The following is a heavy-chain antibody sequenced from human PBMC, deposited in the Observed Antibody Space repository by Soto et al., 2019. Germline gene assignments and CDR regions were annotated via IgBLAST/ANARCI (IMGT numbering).Heavy chain of an antibody. CDR3: VGEVGFQLIY. J-gene: IGHJ4*02. CDR1: GFTFNTHS. D-gene: IGHD2-2*01. Sequence: GSLRLSCAASGFTFNTHSMNWVRQAPGKGLEWISYITSSDVTMYADSVKGRFTISRDNAKNSLYLQMNSLRGEDTAVYFCVGEVGFQLIYWGQGTLVTVSS. CDR2: ITSSDVT. V-gene: IGHV3-48*01.